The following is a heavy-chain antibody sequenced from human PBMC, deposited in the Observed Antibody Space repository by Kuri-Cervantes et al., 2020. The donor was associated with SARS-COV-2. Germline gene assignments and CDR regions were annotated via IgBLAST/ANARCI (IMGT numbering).Heavy chain of an antibody. CDR1: GYTFTSYY. CDR2: INPSGGST. D-gene: IGHD3-22*01. V-gene: IGHV1-46*01. CDR3: ARDGAPNYYDSSGYYYVDYFDY. Sequence: ASVKVSCKASGYTFTSYYMHWVRQAPGQGLEWMGIINPSGGSTSYAQKFQGRVTMTRDTSTSTVYMELSSLRSEDTAVYYCARDGAPNYYDSSGYYYVDYFDYWGQGTLVTVSS. J-gene: IGHJ4*02.